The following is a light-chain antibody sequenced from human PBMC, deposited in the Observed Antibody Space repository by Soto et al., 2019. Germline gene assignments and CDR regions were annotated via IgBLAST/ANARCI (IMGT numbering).Light chain of an antibody. Sequence: AIQMTQSPSSLSASVGDRVTITCRASQGIRNDLDWFQQKPGKDPKLLIYAASNLQSGVPARFSGSGSGTDFTLTISSRQPEDFATYCARQKYFYRFPFGAGTKVDI. V-gene: IGKV1-6*01. CDR1: QGIRND. CDR2: AAS. J-gene: IGKJ3*01. CDR3: RQKYFYRFP.